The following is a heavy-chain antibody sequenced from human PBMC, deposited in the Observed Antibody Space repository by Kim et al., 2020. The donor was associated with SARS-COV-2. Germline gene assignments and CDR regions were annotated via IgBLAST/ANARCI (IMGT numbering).Heavy chain of an antibody. CDR3: ARVHSSGWYGQTFDY. D-gene: IGHD6-19*01. CDR2: ISSSSSYT. CDR1: GFTFSDYY. V-gene: IGHV3-11*06. J-gene: IGHJ4*02. Sequence: GGSLRLSCAASGFTFSDYYMSWIRQAPGKGLEWVSNISSSSSYTNYADSVKGRFTISRDNAKNSLYLQMNSLRAEDTAVYYCARVHSSGWYGQTFDYWGQGTLVTVSS.